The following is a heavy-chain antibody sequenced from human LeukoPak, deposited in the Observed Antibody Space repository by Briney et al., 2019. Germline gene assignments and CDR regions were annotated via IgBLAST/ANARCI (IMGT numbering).Heavy chain of an antibody. D-gene: IGHD2-2*01. Sequence: GASVTVSCKSSGYTFTDYFIHWARQAPGQGLEWMGWINPNSGATKYAQKFQGRVSMTRDTSINTAYMDLTNLRSDDTAIFYCARVKKLMPELEFWGQGTLVTVSS. CDR1: GYTFTDYF. CDR3: ARVKKLMPELEF. J-gene: IGHJ4*02. CDR2: INPNSGAT. V-gene: IGHV1-2*02.